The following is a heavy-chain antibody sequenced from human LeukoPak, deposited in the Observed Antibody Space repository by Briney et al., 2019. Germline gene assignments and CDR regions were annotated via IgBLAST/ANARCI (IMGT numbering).Heavy chain of an antibody. CDR1: GGSFSGYY. J-gene: IGHJ4*02. V-gene: IGHV4-34*01. CDR3: ARAPDFTPPQYYFDY. Sequence: SETLSLTCAAYGGSFSGYYWSWIRQPPGKGLEWIGEINHSGSTNYNPSLKSRVTISVDTSKNQFSLKLSSVTAADTAVYYCARAPDFTPPQYYFDYWGQGTLVTVSS. D-gene: IGHD3-3*01. CDR2: INHSGST.